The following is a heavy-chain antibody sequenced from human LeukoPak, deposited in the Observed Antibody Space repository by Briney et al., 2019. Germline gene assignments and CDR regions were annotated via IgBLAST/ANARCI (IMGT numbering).Heavy chain of an antibody. D-gene: IGHD6-19*01. CDR2: ICYSGST. J-gene: IGHJ4*02. CDR1: GGSISSGDYY. V-gene: IGHV4-30-4*08. CDR3: AREGRIAVAGLFDY. Sequence: PSETLSLTCTVSGGSISSGDYYWSWIRQPPGKGLEWIGYICYSGSTYYNPSLKSRVTISVDTSKNQFSLKLSSVTAADTAVYYCAREGRIAVAGLFDYWGQGTLVTVSS.